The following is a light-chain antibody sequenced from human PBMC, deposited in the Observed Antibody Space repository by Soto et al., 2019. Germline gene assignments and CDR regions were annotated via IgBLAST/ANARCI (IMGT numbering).Light chain of an antibody. CDR2: AAS. Sequence: DIQMTQSPSSLSASVGDRVTITCRASQSISSYLNWYQQKPGKAPKLLIYAASSLQSGVPSRFSGSGPGTDFTLTISSLQPEDFATYYCQQSYSTPGTFGGGTKVDIK. CDR1: QSISSY. CDR3: QQSYSTPGT. V-gene: IGKV1-39*01. J-gene: IGKJ4*01.